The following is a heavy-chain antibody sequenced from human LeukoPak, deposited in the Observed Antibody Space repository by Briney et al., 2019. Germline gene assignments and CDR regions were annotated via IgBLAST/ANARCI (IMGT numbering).Heavy chain of an antibody. CDR3: TRDRGYSYSWYVDS. V-gene: IGHV3-49*04. CDR2: IRSKTYGGTT. CDR1: GFTFSRYW. Sequence: GGSLRLSCAASGFTFSRYWMSWVRQAPGKGLEWVGFIRSKTYGGTTEYAASVKGRFTFSRDDSKSIAYLQVNSLKSEDTAVYYCTRDRGYSYSWYVDSWGQETLVTVSS. J-gene: IGHJ4*02. D-gene: IGHD5-18*01.